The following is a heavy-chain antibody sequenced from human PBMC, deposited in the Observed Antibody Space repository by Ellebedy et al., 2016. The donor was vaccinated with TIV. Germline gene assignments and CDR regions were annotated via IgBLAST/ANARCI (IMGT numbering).Heavy chain of an antibody. CDR3: AADPNYYDSSGYYSDNDAFDI. V-gene: IGHV1-2*04. Sequence: AASVKVSCKASGYTFTGYYMHWVRQAPGQGLEWMGWINPNSGGTNYAQKFQGWVTMTRDTSISTAYMELSSLRSEDTAVYYCAADPNYYDSSGYYSDNDAFDIWGQGTMVTVSS. J-gene: IGHJ3*02. CDR1: GYTFTGYY. D-gene: IGHD3-22*01. CDR2: INPNSGGT.